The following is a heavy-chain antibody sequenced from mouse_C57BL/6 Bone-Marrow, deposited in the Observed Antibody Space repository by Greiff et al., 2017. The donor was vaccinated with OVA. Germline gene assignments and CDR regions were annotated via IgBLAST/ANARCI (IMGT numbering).Heavy chain of an antibody. CDR1: GYTFTSYG. Sequence: VQLQQSGAELARPGASVKLSCKASGYTFTSYGISWVKQRTGQGLEWIGEIYPRSGNTYYNEKFKGKATLTADKSSSTAYMEHRSLTSEDSAVYFCSRSRSNYCLDYWGQGTTLTVSS. J-gene: IGHJ2*01. CDR3: SRSRSNYCLDY. CDR2: IYPRSGNT. D-gene: IGHD2-5*01. V-gene: IGHV1-81*01.